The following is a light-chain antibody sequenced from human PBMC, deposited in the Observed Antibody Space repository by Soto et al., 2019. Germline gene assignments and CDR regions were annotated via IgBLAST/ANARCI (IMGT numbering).Light chain of an antibody. V-gene: IGKV1-5*03. CDR2: KAS. J-gene: IGKJ2*01. Sequence: GDRVTIPCRASQTISNWLAWYQQKPGKAPKLLIYKASTLESGVPSRFSGSGSGTDFTLTISSLQPDDFATYYCQHRRTFGQGTKLEIK. CDR1: QTISNW. CDR3: QHRRT.